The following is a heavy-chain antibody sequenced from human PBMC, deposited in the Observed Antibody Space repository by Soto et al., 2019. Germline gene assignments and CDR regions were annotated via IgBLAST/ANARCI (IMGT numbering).Heavy chain of an antibody. CDR2: INPNSGGT. CDR3: AREEGYCSGGSCSIDY. D-gene: IGHD2-15*01. Sequence: QVQLVQSGAEVKKPGASVKVSCKASGYTFTGYYMHWVRQAPGQGLEWMGWINPNSGGTNYAQKFQDRVTMTRDTSISTAYMELSRLRSDDTAVYYCAREEGYCSGGSCSIDYWGQGTLVTVSS. V-gene: IGHV1-2*02. J-gene: IGHJ4*02. CDR1: GYTFTGYY.